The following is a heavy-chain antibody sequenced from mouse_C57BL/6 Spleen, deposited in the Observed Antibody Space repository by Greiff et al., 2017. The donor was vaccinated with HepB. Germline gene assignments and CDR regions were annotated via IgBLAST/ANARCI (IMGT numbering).Heavy chain of an antibody. Sequence: VQLQQSGPELVKPGASVKISCKASGYTFTDYYMNWVKQSHGKSLEWIGDINPNNGGTSYNQKFKGKATLTVDKSSSTAYMELRSLTSEDSAVYYCFLIYYDYATFAYWGQGTLVTVSA. D-gene: IGHD2-4*01. J-gene: IGHJ3*01. CDR2: INPNNGGT. CDR3: FLIYYDYATFAY. CDR1: GYTFTDYY. V-gene: IGHV1-26*01.